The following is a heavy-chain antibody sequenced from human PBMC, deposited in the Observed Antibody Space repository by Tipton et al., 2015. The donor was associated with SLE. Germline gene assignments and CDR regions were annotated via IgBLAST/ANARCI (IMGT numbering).Heavy chain of an antibody. Sequence: SLRLSCAASGFTFDDYAMHWVRQAPGKGLEWVSGISWNSGSIGYADSVKGRFTISRDNAKNSLYLQMNSLRAEDTASYYCAKDRSIAAAGTSYFDYWGQGTLVTVSS. J-gene: IGHJ4*02. CDR2: ISWNSGSI. D-gene: IGHD6-13*01. CDR1: GFTFDDYA. V-gene: IGHV3-9*01. CDR3: AKDRSIAAAGTSYFDY.